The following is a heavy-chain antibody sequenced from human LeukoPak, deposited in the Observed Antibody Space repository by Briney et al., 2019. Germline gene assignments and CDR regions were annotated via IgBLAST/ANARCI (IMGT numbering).Heavy chain of an antibody. D-gene: IGHD6-13*01. CDR1: GYTFTSYA. CDR2: IKTNTGNP. CDR3: ASSWYSPDFYYYYYYMDV. J-gene: IGHJ6*03. V-gene: IGHV7-4-1*02. Sequence: GGSLRLSCAASGYTFTSYAMNWGRQAPGQGLEWVGWIKTNTGNPTYAQGFTGRFVFSLDTSVSTAYLQISSLKAEDTAVYYCASSWYSPDFYYYYYYMDVWGKGTTVTVSS.